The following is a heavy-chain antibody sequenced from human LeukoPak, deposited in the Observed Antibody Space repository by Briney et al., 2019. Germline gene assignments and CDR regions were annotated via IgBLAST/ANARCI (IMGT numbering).Heavy chain of an antibody. CDR2: IIPIFGTA. CDR3: ARSDDFWSGYWAPDY. Sequence: SVKVSCKXSGGTFSSYAISWVRQAPGQGLEWMGGIIPIFGTANYAQKFQGRVTITADESTSTAYMELSSLRSEDTAVYYCARSDDFWSGYWAPDYWGQGTLVTVSS. D-gene: IGHD3-3*01. CDR1: GGTFSSYA. V-gene: IGHV1-69*13. J-gene: IGHJ4*02.